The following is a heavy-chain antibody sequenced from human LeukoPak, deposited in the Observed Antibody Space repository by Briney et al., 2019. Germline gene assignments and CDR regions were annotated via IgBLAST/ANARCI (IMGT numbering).Heavy chain of an antibody. J-gene: IGHJ2*01. D-gene: IGHD4-17*01. Sequence: KAAETLSLTCTVSGGSISNYYWSWIRQPPGKGLEWIGYIYHSGNTDYNPSPKSRVTISVDTSKNQFSLKLNSVTAADTAVYYCARGIGVTTTRPYWYFDLWGRGTLVTVSS. CDR3: ARGIGVTTTRPYWYFDL. CDR1: GGSISNYY. V-gene: IGHV4-59*01. CDR2: IYHSGNT.